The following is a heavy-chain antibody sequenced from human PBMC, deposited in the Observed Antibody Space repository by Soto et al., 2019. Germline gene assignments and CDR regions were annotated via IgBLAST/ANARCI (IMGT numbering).Heavy chain of an antibody. CDR3: AGIRGVIRGN. D-gene: IGHD3-10*01. V-gene: IGHV3-23*01. CDR2: ISGSGGST. J-gene: IGHJ4*02. CDR1: GFTFSSYD. Sequence: EVQLLESGGGLAQPGGSLRLSCAASGFTFSSYDMNWVRQAPGKGLEWVSDISGSGGSTYYEDSVKGRFTISRDNSKNTLYLQMNSLRPEDTAVYYCAGIRGVIRGNWGQGTLVTVSS.